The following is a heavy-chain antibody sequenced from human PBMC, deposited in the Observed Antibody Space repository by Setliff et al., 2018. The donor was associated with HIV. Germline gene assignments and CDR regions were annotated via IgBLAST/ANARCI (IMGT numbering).Heavy chain of an antibody. CDR2: IYYSGTT. CDR1: GGSISSYY. J-gene: IGHJ4*02. CDR3: ARVHYSWDSFDY. D-gene: IGHD2-15*01. V-gene: IGHV4-59*01. Sequence: PSETLSLTCTVSGGSISSYYWTWIRQPPGKGLEWIGYIYYSGTTNYNPSLRSRVTISVDTSKNQFSLKLTSVTAADTAVYFCARVHYSWDSFDYWGQGTLVTVSS.